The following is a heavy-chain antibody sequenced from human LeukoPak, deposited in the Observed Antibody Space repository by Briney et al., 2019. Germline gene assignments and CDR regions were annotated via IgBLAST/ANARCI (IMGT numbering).Heavy chain of an antibody. D-gene: IGHD5-12*01. J-gene: IGHJ4*02. Sequence: GGSLRLSCAASGFTFSSYWMHWVRQAPGKGLVWVSRINIDGNTSNYADSVKGRFTISRDNAKNAVYLQMSSLRVEDTAVYYCARASALATPPFAYWGQGTLVTVSS. CDR3: ARASALATPPFAY. CDR2: INIDGNTS. CDR1: GFTFSSYW. V-gene: IGHV3-74*01.